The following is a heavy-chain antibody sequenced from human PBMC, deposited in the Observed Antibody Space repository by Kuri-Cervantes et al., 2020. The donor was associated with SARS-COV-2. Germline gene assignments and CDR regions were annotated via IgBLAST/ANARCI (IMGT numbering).Heavy chain of an antibody. CDR3: ATGSIVGATNWFDP. J-gene: IGHJ5*02. CDR2: ISGSGGST. D-gene: IGHD1-26*01. CDR1: GFTFSSYA. V-gene: IGHV3-23*01. Sequence: GESLKISCAASGFTFSSYAMSWVRQAPGKGLEWVSAISGSGGSTYYADSVKGRFTISRDNSKNTLYLQMNSLRAEDTAVYYCATGSIVGATNWFDPWGQGTLVTVSS.